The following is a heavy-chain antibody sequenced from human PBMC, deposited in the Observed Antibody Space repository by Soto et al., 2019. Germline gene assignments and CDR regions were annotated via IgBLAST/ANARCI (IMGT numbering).Heavy chain of an antibody. Sequence: PGGSLRLSCAASGFTFSSYAMSWVRQAPGKGLEWVSTISPSGGSTYYADSVKGRFTISRDNSKNTLYLQMNSLRVDDTAVYYCARTIRQGLYYFDYWGQGTLVTVSS. J-gene: IGHJ4*02. CDR3: ARTIRQGLYYFDY. D-gene: IGHD1-1*01. CDR2: ISPSGGST. CDR1: GFTFSSYA. V-gene: IGHV3-23*01.